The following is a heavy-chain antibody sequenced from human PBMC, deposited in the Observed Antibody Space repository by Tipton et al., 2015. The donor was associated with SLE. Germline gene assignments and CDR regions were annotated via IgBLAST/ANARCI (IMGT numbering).Heavy chain of an antibody. CDR3: ARPGSVAGTRFDY. CDR2: IYYSGST. J-gene: IGHJ4*02. Sequence: GLVKPSETLSLTCTVSGGSISSYYWSWIRQPPGKGLEWIGYIYYSGSTNYNPSLKSRVTISVDTSKNQFSLKLSSVTAADTAVYYCARPGSVAGTRFDYWGQGTLVTVSS. V-gene: IGHV4-59*12. D-gene: IGHD6-19*01. CDR1: GGSISSYY.